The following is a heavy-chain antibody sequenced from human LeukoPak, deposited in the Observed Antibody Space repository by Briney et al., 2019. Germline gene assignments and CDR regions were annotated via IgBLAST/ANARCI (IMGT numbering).Heavy chain of an antibody. J-gene: IGHJ5*02. CDR1: GDSVSSNSAA. V-gene: IGHV6-1*01. CDR2: TYYRSKWYN. Sequence: SQTLSLTCAISGDSVSSNSAAWNWIRQSPSRGLEWLGRTYYRSKWYNDYAVSVKSRVTINPDTSKNQFSMQLNSVTPEDTAVYYCARALMTRVTTFVWDDWFDPWGQGTLVTVSS. D-gene: IGHD4-17*01. CDR3: ARALMTRVTTFVWDDWFDP.